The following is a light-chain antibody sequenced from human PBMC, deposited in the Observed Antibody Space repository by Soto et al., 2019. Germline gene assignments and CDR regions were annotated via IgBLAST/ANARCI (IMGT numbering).Light chain of an antibody. CDR3: QQYYSAPNT. CDR1: RSVLDSSDNKNY. V-gene: IGKV4-1*01. J-gene: IGKJ2*01. CDR2: WAS. Sequence: DIVMTQSPDSLAVSLGERATINCRSSRSVLDSSDNKNYLAWYQLKPGQPPDLLIYWASTRESGVPDRFSGRGSGTEFTLNISSLQAEDVAVYYCQQYYSAPNTFGPGTKVEIK.